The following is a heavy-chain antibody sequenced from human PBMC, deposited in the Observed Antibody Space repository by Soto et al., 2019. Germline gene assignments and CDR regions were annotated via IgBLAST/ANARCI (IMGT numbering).Heavy chain of an antibody. D-gene: IGHD3-3*01. CDR3: ARVPHGVFGVVHFDY. CDR2: ISAYNGNT. CDR1: GYTFTSYG. Sequence: ASVKVSCKASGYTFTSYGISWVRQAPGQGLEWMGWISAYNGNTNYAQKLQGRVTMTIDTSTSTAYMELRSLRSDDTAVYYCARVPHGVFGVVHFDYWGQGTLVTVSS. V-gene: IGHV1-18*01. J-gene: IGHJ4*02.